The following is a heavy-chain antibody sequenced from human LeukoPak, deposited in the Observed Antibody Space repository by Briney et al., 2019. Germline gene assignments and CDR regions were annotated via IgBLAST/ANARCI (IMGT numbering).Heavy chain of an antibody. CDR1: GASLRGSY. J-gene: IGHJ4*02. V-gene: IGHV4-59*08. D-gene: IGHD3/OR15-3a*01. CDR3: ARQDLHYFDY. Sequence: SETLSLTCAVQGASLRGSYWSWIRQPPGKGLEWIGYIYYSGSTNYNPSLKSRVTISVDTSKNQFSLKLSSVTAADTAVYYCARQDLHYFDYWGQGTLVTVSS. CDR2: IYYSGST.